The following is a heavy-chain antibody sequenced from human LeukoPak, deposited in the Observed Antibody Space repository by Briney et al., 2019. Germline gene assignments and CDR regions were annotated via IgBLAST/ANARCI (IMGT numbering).Heavy chain of an antibody. CDR3: AGAAGRETSSAYYYLGYTFDY. CDR1: GLTFTRYN. CDR2: ISSSSNTI. D-gene: IGHD3-22*01. J-gene: IGHJ4*02. Sequence: GGSLSLSCAASGLTFTRYNINWVPPAPGEGLERVSYISSSSNTIYYGDSVKGRFTISRDNAKTSLYLQMNSLRDEDTAVYYCAGAAGRETSSAYYYLGYTFDYWGQGTLVTVSS. V-gene: IGHV3-48*02.